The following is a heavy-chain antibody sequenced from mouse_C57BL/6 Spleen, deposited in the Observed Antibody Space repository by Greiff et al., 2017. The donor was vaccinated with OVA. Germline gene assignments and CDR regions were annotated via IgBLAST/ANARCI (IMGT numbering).Heavy chain of an antibody. Sequence: QVQLKQSGPELVKPGASVKISCKASGYAFSSSWMNWVKQRPGKGLEWIGRIYPGDGDTNYNGKFKGKATLTADKSSSTAYMQLSSLTSEDSAVYVCARRGDSSGYDYAMDYWGQGTSVTVSS. CDR1: GYAFSSSW. V-gene: IGHV1-82*01. J-gene: IGHJ4*01. CDR3: ARRGDSSGYDYAMDY. CDR2: IYPGDGDT. D-gene: IGHD3-2*02.